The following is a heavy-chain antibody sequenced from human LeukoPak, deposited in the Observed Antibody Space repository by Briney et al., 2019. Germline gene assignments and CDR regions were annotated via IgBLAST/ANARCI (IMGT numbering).Heavy chain of an antibody. CDR2: INPDSGGT. J-gene: IGHJ4*02. CDR1: GYTFTGYY. V-gene: IGHV1-2*06. D-gene: IGHD3-22*01. CDR3: ARPADITMIVMASRCVDY. Sequence: ASVKVSCKASGYTFTGYYMHWVRQAPGQGLEWMGRINPDSGGTNYAQKFQGRVTMTRDTSISTAYMELSRLRSDDTAVYYCARPADITMIVMASRCVDYWGQGTLVTVSS.